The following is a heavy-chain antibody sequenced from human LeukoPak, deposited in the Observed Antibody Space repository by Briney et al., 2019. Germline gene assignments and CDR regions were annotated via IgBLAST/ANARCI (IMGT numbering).Heavy chain of an antibody. J-gene: IGHJ4*02. Sequence: GRSLRLSCAASGFTFSSYGMHWVRQAPGKGLEWVAVIWYDGSNKYYADSVKGRFTISRDNSKNTLYLQMNSLRAEDTAVYYCARDSSSWLSYYFDYWGQGTLSPSPQ. CDR2: IWYDGSNK. D-gene: IGHD6-13*01. CDR1: GFTFSSYG. V-gene: IGHV3-33*01. CDR3: ARDSSSWLSYYFDY.